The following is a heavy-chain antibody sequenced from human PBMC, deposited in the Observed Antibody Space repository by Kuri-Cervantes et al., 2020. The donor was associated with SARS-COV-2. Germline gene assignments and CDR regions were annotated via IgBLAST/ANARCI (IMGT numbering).Heavy chain of an antibody. CDR3: ANGRTGAFDY. J-gene: IGHJ4*02. CDR2: ISGSGGST. CDR1: GFTFGDYA. V-gene: IGHV3-23*01. D-gene: IGHD1-26*01. Sequence: GESLKISCTASGFTFGDYAMSWVRQAPGEGLEWVSAISGSGGSTYYADSVKGRFTISRDNSKNTLYLQMNSLRAEDTAVYYCANGRTGAFDYWGQGTLVTVSS.